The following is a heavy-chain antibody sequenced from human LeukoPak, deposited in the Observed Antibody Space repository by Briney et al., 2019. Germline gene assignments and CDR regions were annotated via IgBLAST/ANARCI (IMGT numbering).Heavy chain of an antibody. CDR3: ARWGGYSHYYYMDV. CDR1: GYTFTGYY. V-gene: IGHV1-2*06. J-gene: IGHJ6*03. D-gene: IGHD5-12*01. Sequence: GASVKVSCKASGYTFTGYYMHWVRQAPGQGLEWMGRINPNSSGTNYVQKFQGRVSMTRDTSISTAYMDLSRLRSDDTAVYYCARWGGYSHYYYMDVWGKGTTVTVSS. CDR2: INPNSSGT.